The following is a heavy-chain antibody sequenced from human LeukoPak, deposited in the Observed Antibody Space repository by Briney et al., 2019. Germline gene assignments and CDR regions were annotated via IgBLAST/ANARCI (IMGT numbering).Heavy chain of an antibody. Sequence: PSETLSLTCTVSGGSISSGSYYWSWIRQPAGKGLEWIGRIYTSGSTNYNPSLKSRVTISVDTSKNQFSLKLSSVTAADTAVYYCARGALVYYYYYGMDVWGQGTTVTVSS. CDR1: GGSISSGSYY. CDR3: ARGALVYYYYYGMDV. D-gene: IGHD2-8*02. CDR2: IYTSGST. V-gene: IGHV4-61*02. J-gene: IGHJ6*02.